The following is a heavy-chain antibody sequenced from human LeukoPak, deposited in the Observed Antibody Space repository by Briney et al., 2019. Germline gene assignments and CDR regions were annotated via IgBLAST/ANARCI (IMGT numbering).Heavy chain of an antibody. D-gene: IGHD6-19*01. CDR1: GFTFSSYA. CDR3: ARERSVASFMDV. J-gene: IGHJ6*02. V-gene: IGHV3-23*01. Sequence: GGSLRLSCAGSGFTFSSYAMSWVRQAPGKGLEWVSGISSTSGSTHYADSVEGRFTISRDNSRSTLYLQMSSLRAEDTAIYYCARERSVASFMDVWSQGTTVTVSS. CDR2: ISSTSGST.